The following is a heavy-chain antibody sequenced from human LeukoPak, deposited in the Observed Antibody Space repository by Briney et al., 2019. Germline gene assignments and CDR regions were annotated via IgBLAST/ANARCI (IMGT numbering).Heavy chain of an antibody. CDR1: GYTFTGYY. J-gene: IGHJ5*02. CDR3: ARLSHHSSGWYGGWFDP. D-gene: IGHD6-19*01. Sequence: GASVKVSCKASGYTFTGYYMHWVRQAPGQGLGWMGWINPNSGGTNYAQKFQGRVTMTRDTSISTAYMELSRLRSDDTAVYYCARLSHHSSGWYGGWFDPWGQGTLVTVSS. V-gene: IGHV1-2*02. CDR2: INPNSGGT.